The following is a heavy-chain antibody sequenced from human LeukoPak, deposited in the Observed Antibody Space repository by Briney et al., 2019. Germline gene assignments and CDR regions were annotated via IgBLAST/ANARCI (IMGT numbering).Heavy chain of an antibody. CDR3: AKKRVLLWFGEEGY. D-gene: IGHD3-10*01. Sequence: GGSLRLSCAASGFTFSSYGMSWVRQAPGKGLEWVSAISGSGGSTYYADSVKGRFTISRDNSKNTLYLQMNSLRAEDTAVYYCAKKRVLLWFGEEGYWGQGTLVTVSS. J-gene: IGHJ4*02. V-gene: IGHV3-23*01. CDR2: ISGSGGST. CDR1: GFTFSSYG.